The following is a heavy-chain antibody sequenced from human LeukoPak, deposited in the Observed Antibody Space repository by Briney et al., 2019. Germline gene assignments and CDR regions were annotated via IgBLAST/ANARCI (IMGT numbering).Heavy chain of an antibody. V-gene: IGHV3-23*01. D-gene: IGHD4-11*01. CDR1: RFTFSNYG. CDR2: ISGSGGST. Sequence: TGGSLRVSCAVARFTFSNYGMGWVRQAPGKGLEWVSGISGSGGSTYYADSVKGRFTFFGDNSRNTLYLQMSSLRAEDTAVYYCAKARNSDYRFGFDIWGQGTMVTVSS. J-gene: IGHJ3*02. CDR3: AKARNSDYRFGFDI.